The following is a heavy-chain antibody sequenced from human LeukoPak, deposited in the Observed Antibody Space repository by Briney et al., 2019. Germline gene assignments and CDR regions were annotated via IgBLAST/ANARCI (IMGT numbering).Heavy chain of an antibody. J-gene: IGHJ6*03. Sequence: GGSLRLSCAASGFTFSSYNMNWVRQAPGKGLEWISSITRNSNYIYYADSVKGRFTISRDNGKSSLFLQMDSLRAEDTAIYFCARDPYSGNYGPYYYYYMDVWGKGTTVTVSS. D-gene: IGHD3-3*01. V-gene: IGHV3-21*01. CDR1: GFTFSSYN. CDR3: ARDPYSGNYGPYYYYYMDV. CDR2: ITRNSNYI.